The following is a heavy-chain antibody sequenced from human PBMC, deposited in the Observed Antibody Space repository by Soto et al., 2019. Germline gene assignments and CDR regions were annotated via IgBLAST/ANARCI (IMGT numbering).Heavy chain of an antibody. CDR2: ISGSGGST. Sequence: EVQLLESGGGLVQPGGSLRLSCAASGFTFSSYAMSWVRQAPGKGLEWVSAISGSGGSTYYADSVKGRFTISRDNSKNTLYLQMSSLRAEDTAVYYCAKDRTYTKWDKYYYYYYGMDVWGQGTTVTVSS. D-gene: IGHD1-26*01. J-gene: IGHJ6*02. CDR3: AKDRTYTKWDKYYYYYYGMDV. CDR1: GFTFSSYA. V-gene: IGHV3-23*01.